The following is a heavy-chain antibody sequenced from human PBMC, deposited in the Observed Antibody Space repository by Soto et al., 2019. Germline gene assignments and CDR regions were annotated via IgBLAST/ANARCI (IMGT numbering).Heavy chain of an antibody. CDR3: AKRSIYGGPDY. CDR2: ISGNGVNT. CDR1: GFTFSSGA. Sequence: PGGSLRLSCAASGFTFSSGAMSWVRQAPGKGLEWVSAISGNGVNTYYADSVKGRFTISRDNSKNTLYLQMNSLRVEDTAVYYCAKRSIYGGPDYWGQGTLVTVSS. D-gene: IGHD4-17*01. J-gene: IGHJ4*02. V-gene: IGHV3-23*01.